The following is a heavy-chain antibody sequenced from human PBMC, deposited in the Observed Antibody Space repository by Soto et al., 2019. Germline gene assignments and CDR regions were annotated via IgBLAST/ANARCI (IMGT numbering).Heavy chain of an antibody. D-gene: IGHD3-3*01. CDR3: ARENYDFWSGYYLDY. Sequence: EVQLVESGGGLVQPGGSLRLSCVVSGITFSTYRMHWVRQAPGKGLVWVSHIKSDGTVTHYTDSVRGRFIISRDNAKNTLFLQMNSLRAEDTAVYYCARENYDFWSGYYLDYWGQGTQVTVSS. J-gene: IGHJ4*02. CDR2: IKSDGTVT. V-gene: IGHV3-74*01. CDR1: GITFSTYR.